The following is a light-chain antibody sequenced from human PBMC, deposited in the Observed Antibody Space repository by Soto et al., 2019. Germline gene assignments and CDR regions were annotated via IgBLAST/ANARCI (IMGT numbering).Light chain of an antibody. J-gene: IGKJ5*01. CDR1: QSVSSY. CDR2: DAS. V-gene: IGKV3-11*01. Sequence: IVLTQSPATMSLSPVDKATLACRASQSVSSYLAWYQQKPGQAPRLLIYDASNRATGIPARFSGSGSGTDFTLPHTSLAPEDFAVYYCHQRSNWPPGFGQGTRLEI. CDR3: HQRSNWPPG.